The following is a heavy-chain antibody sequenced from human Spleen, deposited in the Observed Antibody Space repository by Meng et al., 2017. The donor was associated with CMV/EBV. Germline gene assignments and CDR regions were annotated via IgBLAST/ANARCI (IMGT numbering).Heavy chain of an antibody. Sequence: AASGFTFTSYAWHWVRQAPGKGLEWVALTSYDGRTNYYVDSVKGRFTVSRDNSNNTLYLQMNSLRVEDTAVYYCARETAVTTFFETWGQGTPVTVSS. CDR2: TSYDGRTN. CDR1: GFTFTSYA. CDR3: ARETAVTTFFET. V-gene: IGHV3-30*04. J-gene: IGHJ5*02. D-gene: IGHD4-17*01.